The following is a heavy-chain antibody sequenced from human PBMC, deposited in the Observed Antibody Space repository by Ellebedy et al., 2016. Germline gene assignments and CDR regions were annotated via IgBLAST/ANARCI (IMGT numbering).Heavy chain of an antibody. CDR1: GASVSSDSYF. D-gene: IGHD1-26*01. V-gene: IGHV4-61*01. J-gene: IGHJ3*01. CDR3: ARGVGATNTYDV. CDR2: IFYTGNT. Sequence: SETLSLTXNVSGASVSSDSYFWSWIRQPPGKGLEWLGYIFYTGNTNHNPSLKSRVTISVDTSKNQFSLTLSSVTAADTAVYYCARGVGATNTYDVWGQGTMVTVSS.